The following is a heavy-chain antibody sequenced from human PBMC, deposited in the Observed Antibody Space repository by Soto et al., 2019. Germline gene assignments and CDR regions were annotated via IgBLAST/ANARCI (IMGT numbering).Heavy chain of an antibody. CDR1: GFTFTSYW. Sequence: GESLKISCKGSGFTFTSYWIAWVRQMPGKGLEWMGIIYPGDSDSSYSPSFQGQVTISADKSINTAYLHWSSLKASDTAIYYCAKHEGYCSTTTYSHFDYWGQGTLGTVSS. CDR3: AKHEGYCSTTTYSHFDY. J-gene: IGHJ4*02. D-gene: IGHD2-2*01. CDR2: IYPGDSDS. V-gene: IGHV5-51*01.